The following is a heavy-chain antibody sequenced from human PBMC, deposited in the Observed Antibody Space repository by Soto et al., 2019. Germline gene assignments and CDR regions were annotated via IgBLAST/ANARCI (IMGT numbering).Heavy chain of an antibody. CDR3: ARGGRGPGIVVVPAAGVDY. D-gene: IGHD2-2*01. Sequence: QVQLVESGGGVVQPGRSLRLSCAASGFTFSSYAMHWVRQAPGKGLEWVAVISYDGSNKYYADSVKGRFTISRDNSKNTLYLQMNSLRAEDTAVYYCARGGRGPGIVVVPAAGVDYWGQGTLVTVSS. V-gene: IGHV3-30-3*01. J-gene: IGHJ4*02. CDR2: ISYDGSNK. CDR1: GFTFSSYA.